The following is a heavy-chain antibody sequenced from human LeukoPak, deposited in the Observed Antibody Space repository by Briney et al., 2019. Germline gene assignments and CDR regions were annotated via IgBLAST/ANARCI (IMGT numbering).Heavy chain of an antibody. D-gene: IGHD1-26*01. J-gene: IGHJ4*02. Sequence: ASVKVSCKASGYTFNNYAISWVRQAPGQGLEWMGWISAYNGNTNYAQNLQGRVSMTTDTSTNTAYMELRSLRSDDTAVYYCARGEGVDDYWGQGTLVTVSS. V-gene: IGHV1-18*01. CDR3: ARGEGVDDY. CDR1: GYTFNNYA. CDR2: ISAYNGNT.